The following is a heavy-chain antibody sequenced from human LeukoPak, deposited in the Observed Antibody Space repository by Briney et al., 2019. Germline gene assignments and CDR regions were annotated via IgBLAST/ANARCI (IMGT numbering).Heavy chain of an antibody. CDR1: GYTFTSYY. J-gene: IGHJ5*02. CDR2: INPSGGST. CDR3: ARDFSSITIFGVVVGNWFDP. D-gene: IGHD3-3*01. Sequence: ASVKVSCKASGYTFTSYYMHWVRQAPGQGLEWMGIINPSGGSTSYAQKFQGRVTMTRDTSTSTVYMELSSLRSEDTAVYYCARDFSSITIFGVVVGNWFDPWGQGTLVTVSS. V-gene: IGHV1-46*01.